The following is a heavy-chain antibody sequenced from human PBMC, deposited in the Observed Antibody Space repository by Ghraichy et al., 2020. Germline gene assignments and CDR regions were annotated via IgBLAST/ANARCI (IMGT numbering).Heavy chain of an antibody. D-gene: IGHD6-13*01. CDR2: IYYSGST. CDR1: GGSISSYY. Sequence: SQTLSLTCTVSGGSISSYYWSWIRQPPGKGLEWIGYIYYSGSTNYNPSLKSRVTISVDTSKNQFSLKLSSVTAADTAVYYCASIEAAGTDAFDIWGQGTMVTVSS. V-gene: IGHV4-59*01. J-gene: IGHJ3*02. CDR3: ASIEAAGTDAFDI.